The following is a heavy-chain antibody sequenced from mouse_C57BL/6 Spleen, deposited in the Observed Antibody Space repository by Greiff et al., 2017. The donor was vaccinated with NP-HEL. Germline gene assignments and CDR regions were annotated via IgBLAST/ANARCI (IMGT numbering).Heavy chain of an antibody. Sequence: QVQLQQSGAELVRPGSSVKLSCKASGYTFTSYWMDWVKQRPGQGLEWIGNIYPSDSETHYNQKFKDKATLTVDKSSSTAYMQLSSLTSEDSAVYYCARRGLPWELRGYFDYWGQGTTLTVSS. CDR1: GYTFTSYW. J-gene: IGHJ2*01. CDR2: IYPSDSET. V-gene: IGHV1-61*01. CDR3: ARRGLPWELRGYFDY. D-gene: IGHD2-10*01.